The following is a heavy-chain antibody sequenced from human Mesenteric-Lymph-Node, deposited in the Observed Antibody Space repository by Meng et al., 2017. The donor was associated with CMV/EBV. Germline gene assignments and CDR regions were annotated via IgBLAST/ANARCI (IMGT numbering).Heavy chain of an antibody. CDR3: ARGSESASFDY. V-gene: IGHV4-61*01. J-gene: IGHJ4*02. CDR1: GGSVSSGSYY. CDR2: IYYSGST. Sequence: CTVSGGSVSSGSYYWSWIRQPPGKGLEWIVYIYYSGSTNYNPSLKRRVTISVDTSKNQFSLTLSSVTAADTAVYYCARGSESASFDYWGQGTLVTVSS.